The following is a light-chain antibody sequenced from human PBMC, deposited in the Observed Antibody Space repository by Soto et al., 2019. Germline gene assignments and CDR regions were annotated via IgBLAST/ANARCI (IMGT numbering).Light chain of an antibody. CDR2: GNS. CDR3: QSYDSSLSGSGV. CDR1: SSNIGAGYD. J-gene: IGLJ3*02. Sequence: QSVLTQPPSVSGAPGQRVTISCTGSSSNIGAGYDVHWYQQLPGTAPKLLIYGNSNRPSGVPDRFSGSKSGTSASRAITGLQAEDEADYYCQSYDSSLSGSGVFVGGTKLTVL. V-gene: IGLV1-40*01.